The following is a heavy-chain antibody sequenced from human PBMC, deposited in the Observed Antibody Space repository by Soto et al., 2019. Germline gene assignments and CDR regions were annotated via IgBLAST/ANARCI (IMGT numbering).Heavy chain of an antibody. CDR3: ARAPRQYYDFWSGYYLPNWFDP. CDR2: ISAYNGNT. J-gene: IGHJ5*02. Sequence: QVQLVQSGAEVKKPGASVKVSCKASGYTFTSYGISWVRQAPGQGLEWMGWISAYNGNTNYAQKLQGRVTMTTDTSTRTAYMELRSLRSDDTAVYYCARAPRQYYDFWSGYYLPNWFDPWGRGTLVTVSS. D-gene: IGHD3-3*01. V-gene: IGHV1-18*01. CDR1: GYTFTSYG.